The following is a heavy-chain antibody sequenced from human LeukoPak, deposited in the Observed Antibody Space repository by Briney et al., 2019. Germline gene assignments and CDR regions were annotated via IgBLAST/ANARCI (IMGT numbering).Heavy chain of an antibody. D-gene: IGHD5-24*01. J-gene: IGHJ4*02. Sequence: GGSLRLSCAASGFTFSGSAMHWVRQASGKGLEWVGRIRSKANSYATAYAASVKGRFTISRDDSKNTAYLQMNSLKTEDTAVYYCTSPRATRDYWGQGTLVTVSS. CDR2: IRSKANSYAT. CDR1: GFTFSGSA. V-gene: IGHV3-73*01. CDR3: TSPRATRDY.